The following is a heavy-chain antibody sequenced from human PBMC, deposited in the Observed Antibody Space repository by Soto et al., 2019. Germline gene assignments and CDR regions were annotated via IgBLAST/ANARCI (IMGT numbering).Heavy chain of an antibody. CDR1: GFTLSSYW. Sequence: PVGSLRLSCAASGFTLSSYWMSWIRQVPGKGLEWVANTKGDGSEMYLIDSVAGRFTISRDNARNTVSLQMNNLRVEDTALYYCVRDARGGWQFDSWGQGTLLTVSS. V-gene: IGHV3-7*01. J-gene: IGHJ4*02. D-gene: IGHD6-19*01. CDR3: VRDARGGWQFDS. CDR2: TKGDGSEM.